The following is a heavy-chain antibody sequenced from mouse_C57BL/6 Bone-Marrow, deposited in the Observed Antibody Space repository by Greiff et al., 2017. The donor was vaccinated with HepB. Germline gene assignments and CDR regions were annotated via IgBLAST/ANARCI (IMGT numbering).Heavy chain of an antibody. D-gene: IGHD1-1*01. CDR1: GFNFKNTY. J-gene: IGHJ2*01. CDR3: ARSVATGY. V-gene: IGHV14-3*01. Sequence: VQLKQSVAELVRPGASVKLSCTASGFNFKNTYMHWVKQRPEQGLEWIGRIDPANGNTKYAPKFQGKATITADTSSNTAYLQLSSLTSEDTAICYSARSVATGYWGKGTTLTVAS. CDR2: IDPANGNT.